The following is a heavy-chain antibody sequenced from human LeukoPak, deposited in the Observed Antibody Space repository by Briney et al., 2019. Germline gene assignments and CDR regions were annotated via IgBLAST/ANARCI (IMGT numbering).Heavy chain of an antibody. CDR1: GGSISSYY. D-gene: IGHD2-2*02. Sequence: PSETLSLTCTVSGGSISSYYWSWVRQPAGKGLEWIGRIYTSGSTNYNPSLKSRVTISVDTSKNQFSLKLSSVTAADTAVYYCARDQYLGAFDIWGQGTMVTVSS. CDR2: IYTSGST. V-gene: IGHV4-4*07. CDR3: ARDQYLGAFDI. J-gene: IGHJ3*02.